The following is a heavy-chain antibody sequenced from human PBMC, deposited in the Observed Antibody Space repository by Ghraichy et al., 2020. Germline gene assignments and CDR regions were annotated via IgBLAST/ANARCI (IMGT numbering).Heavy chain of an antibody. CDR2: IIPIFGTA. CDR3: ARFRYSDFWSGYSGDSSLYGMDV. V-gene: IGHV1-69*13. D-gene: IGHD3-3*01. CDR1: GGTFSSYA. J-gene: IGHJ6*02. Sequence: SVKVSCKASGGTFSSYAISWVRQAPGQGLEWMGGIIPIFGTANYAQKFQGRVTITADESTSTAYMELSSLGSEDTAVDYCARFRYSDFWSGYSGDSSLYGMDVWGQGTTVTVSS.